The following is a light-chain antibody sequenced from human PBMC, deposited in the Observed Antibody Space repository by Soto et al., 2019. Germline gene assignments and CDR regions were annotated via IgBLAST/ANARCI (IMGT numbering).Light chain of an antibody. V-gene: IGKV1-5*01. CDR3: QQYDSFSKT. CDR1: QSIRSG. Sequence: DIQMTQTPSTLSASVGDRVTITCRASQSIRSGLAWYQQKPGKGPQLLIYDASNWESGVASRFSGSGSGTEFTLTIISLQPDDFATYNCQQYDSFSKTFGRGAKVDIK. J-gene: IGKJ1*01. CDR2: DAS.